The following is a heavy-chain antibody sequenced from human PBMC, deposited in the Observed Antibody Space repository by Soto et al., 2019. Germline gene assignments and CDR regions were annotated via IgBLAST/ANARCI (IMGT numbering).Heavy chain of an antibody. Sequence: QVQLVESGGGLVKPGGSLRLSCAASGFTLSDYDMSWIRQAPGKGLERVSYIRSSGTTIYYAASVKGLFSIDRDNVKDSLYLQMNSLRAEDTAVYYCARVRDFLHNSGSYDDAFYIWGQGTMVTVSS. D-gene: IGHD1-26*01. CDR1: GFTLSDYD. CDR3: ARVRDFLHNSGSYDDAFYI. CDR2: IRSSGTTI. V-gene: IGHV3-11*01. J-gene: IGHJ3*02.